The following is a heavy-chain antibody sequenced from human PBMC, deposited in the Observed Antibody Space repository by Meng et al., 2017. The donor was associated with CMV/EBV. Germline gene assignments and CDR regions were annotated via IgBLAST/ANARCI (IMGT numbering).Heavy chain of an antibody. Sequence: GSLRLSCTVSGGSISSSSYYWGWIRQPPGKGLEWIGSIYYSGSTYYNPSLKSRVTISVDTSKNQFSLKLSSVTAADTAVYYCAREQYYYDSSGYYYLGGKDYWGQGTLVTVSS. D-gene: IGHD3-22*01. CDR3: AREQYYYDSSGYYYLGGKDY. CDR2: IYYSGST. V-gene: IGHV4-39*07. J-gene: IGHJ4*02. CDR1: GGSISSSSYY.